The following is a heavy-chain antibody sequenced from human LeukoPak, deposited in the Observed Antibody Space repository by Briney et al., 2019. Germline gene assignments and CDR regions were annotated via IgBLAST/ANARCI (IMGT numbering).Heavy chain of an antibody. J-gene: IGHJ5*02. D-gene: IGHD2-2*01. V-gene: IGHV6-1*01. CDR2: TYYRSTWYN. CDR1: GDSVSGNSVT. Sequence: SQTLSLTCAISGDSVSGNSVTGNWIRQSPWRGLEWLCRTYYRSTWYNYSAVSERGRIIVNPDTSKNQFSLHLNSVPPEDTAVYYCARRLTQYDCFDPWGQGILVTVSS. CDR3: ARRLTQYDCFDP.